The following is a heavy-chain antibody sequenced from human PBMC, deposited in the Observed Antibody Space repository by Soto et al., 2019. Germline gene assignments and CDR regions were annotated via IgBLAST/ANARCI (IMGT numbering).Heavy chain of an antibody. D-gene: IGHD1-26*01. V-gene: IGHV3-30*10. J-gene: IGHJ4*02. CDR3: ARASSGSNYFDN. CDR1: GFTFRFYA. CDR2: ISYAGTSQ. Sequence: QVKLVESGGGVVQPGRSLRLSCAPSGFTFRFYAMHWVRQAPGKGLEWVALISYAGTSQHYTDSVKGRFTISRDNSENTLYLQMNSLGPDDTAIYYCARASSGSNYFDNWGQGTLVTVSS.